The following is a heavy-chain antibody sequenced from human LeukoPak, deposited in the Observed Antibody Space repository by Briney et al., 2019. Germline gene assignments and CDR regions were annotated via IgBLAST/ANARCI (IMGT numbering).Heavy chain of an antibody. V-gene: IGHV1-2*02. D-gene: IGHD5-18*01. Sequence: GASVKVSCKASGYTFTGYYMHWVRQAPGQGLEWMGWINPNSGGTNYAQKFQGRVTMTRDTSISTAYMELSRLRSDDTAVYYCARDLEQGGYSYGYDHWGQGTLVTVSS. CDR2: INPNSGGT. J-gene: IGHJ5*02. CDR1: GYTFTGYY. CDR3: ARDLEQGGYSYGYDH.